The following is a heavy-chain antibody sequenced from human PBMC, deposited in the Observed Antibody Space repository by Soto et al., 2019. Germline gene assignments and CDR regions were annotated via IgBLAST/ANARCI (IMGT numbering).Heavy chain of an antibody. CDR3: TKTLRTPCNWFYP. CDR2: ISDDGSNK. V-gene: IGHV3-23*01. Sequence: GGSLRLSCAASGFTFSSYAMSWVRQAPGKGLEWVAAISDDGSNKYYADSVKGRFTISRDDANNTLYLQMNSLRTEVTAVYYYTKTLRTPCNWFYPWGQGTLVTVSS. D-gene: IGHD2-15*01. J-gene: IGHJ5*02. CDR1: GFTFSSYA.